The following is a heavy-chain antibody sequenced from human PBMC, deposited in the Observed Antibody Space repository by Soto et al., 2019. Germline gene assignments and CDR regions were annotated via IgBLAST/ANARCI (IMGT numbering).Heavy chain of an antibody. CDR2: IVVGSGNT. V-gene: IGHV1-58*01. CDR1: GFTFTSSA. Sequence: SVKVSCKASGFTFTSSAVQWVRQARGQRLEWIGWIVVGSGNTNYAQKFQERVTITRDMSTSTAYMELSSLRSEDAAVYYCAADRIVVAKDAFDIWGQGTMVTVSS. D-gene: IGHD3-22*01. CDR3: AADRIVVAKDAFDI. J-gene: IGHJ3*02.